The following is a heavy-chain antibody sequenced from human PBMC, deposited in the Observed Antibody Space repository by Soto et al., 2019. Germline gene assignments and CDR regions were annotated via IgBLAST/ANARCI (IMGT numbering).Heavy chain of an antibody. CDR1: GYTFTSYG. Sequence: VKVSCKASGYTFTSYGISWVRQAPGQGLEWMGWISAYNGNTNYAQKLQGRVTMTTDTSTSTAYMELRSLRSDDTAVYYCARDSGLRGYSYGFDYWGQGTLVTVSS. CDR3: ARDSGLRGYSYGFDY. CDR2: ISAYNGNT. J-gene: IGHJ4*02. D-gene: IGHD5-18*01. V-gene: IGHV1-18*01.